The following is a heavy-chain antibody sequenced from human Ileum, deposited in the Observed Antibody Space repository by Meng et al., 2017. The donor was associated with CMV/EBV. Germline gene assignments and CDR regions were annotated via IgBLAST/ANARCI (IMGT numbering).Heavy chain of an antibody. Sequence: SETLSLTCSVSGYSITSGYYWGWIRQPPGKGLEWIGSIYHSGSSYHNPSLKSRVTISVDTSKNQFSLKLNSLTSADTAVYFCARGRSCINGICYDDHNFFGPWGQGTLVTVSS. CDR1: GYSITSGYY. J-gene: IGHJ5*02. D-gene: IGHD2-8*01. V-gene: IGHV4-38-2*02. CDR2: IYHSGSS. CDR3: ARGRSCINGICYDDHNFFGP.